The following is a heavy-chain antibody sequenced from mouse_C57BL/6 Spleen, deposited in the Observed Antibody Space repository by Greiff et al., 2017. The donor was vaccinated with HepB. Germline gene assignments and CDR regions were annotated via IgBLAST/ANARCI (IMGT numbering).Heavy chain of an antibody. D-gene: IGHD1-1*01. CDR2: IYPGDGDT. Sequence: QVQLQQSGPELVKPGASVKISCTASGYAFSSSWMNWVKQRPGKGLEWIGRIYPGDGDTNYNGKFKGKATLTADKSSSTAYLQLSSLKSEDSAFYFCARGVSTVVEGWYFDVWGTGTTVTVSS. CDR1: GYAFSSSW. V-gene: IGHV1-82*01. CDR3: ARGVSTVVEGWYFDV. J-gene: IGHJ1*03.